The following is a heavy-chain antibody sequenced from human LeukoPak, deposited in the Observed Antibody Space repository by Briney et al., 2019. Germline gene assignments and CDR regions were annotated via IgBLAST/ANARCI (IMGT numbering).Heavy chain of an antibody. CDR3: ARSGSGSGSYYNSAYYYYGMDV. D-gene: IGHD3-10*01. V-gene: IGHV4-59*01. Sequence: SETLSLTCTVSGGSISGYYWSWIRQPPGKGLEWIGYMYYSGSTNYNPSLKSRVTISVDMSQNQISLKLSSVTAADTAVYYCARSGSGSGSYYNSAYYYYGMDVWGQGTTVTVSS. J-gene: IGHJ6*02. CDR1: GGSISGYY. CDR2: MYYSGST.